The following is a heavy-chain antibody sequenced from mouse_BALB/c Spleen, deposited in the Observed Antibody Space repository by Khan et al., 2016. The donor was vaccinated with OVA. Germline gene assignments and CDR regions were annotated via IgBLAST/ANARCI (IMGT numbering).Heavy chain of an antibody. CDR3: ARGRAY. CDR2: INYSGRT. V-gene: IGHV3-2*02. Sequence: EVQLQESGPGLVKPSQSLSLTCTVTDYSITSDYAWNWIRQFPGNKLEWMGYINYSGRTSYSPSLKSRISITRDTSKNQFFLQLNSVTTEDTATCSCARGRAYWGQGTLVTVSA. J-gene: IGHJ3*01. D-gene: IGHD3-3*01. CDR1: DYSITSDYA.